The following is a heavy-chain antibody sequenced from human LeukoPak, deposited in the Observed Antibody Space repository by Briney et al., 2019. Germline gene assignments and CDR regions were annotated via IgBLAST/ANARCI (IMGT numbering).Heavy chain of an antibody. CDR3: ARDPEQWLVLFREPDKYYFDY. CDR2: FDPENGET. V-gene: IGHV1-24*01. J-gene: IGHJ4*02. Sequence: GASVKVSCKVSGYTLTELSMHWVRQAPGKGLEWMGGFDPENGETIYAQKFQGGVTMTEDTSTDTAYMELSSLRSEDTAVYYCARDPEQWLVLFREPDKYYFDYWGQGTLVTVSS. D-gene: IGHD6-19*01. CDR1: GYTLTELS.